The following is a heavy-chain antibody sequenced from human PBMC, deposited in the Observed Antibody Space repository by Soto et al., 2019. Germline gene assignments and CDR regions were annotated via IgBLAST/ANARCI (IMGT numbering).Heavy chain of an antibody. D-gene: IGHD6-19*01. CDR2: IYPGDSDT. Sequence: PGESLKISCKGSGYSFTSYWIGWVRQMPGKGLEWMGIIYPGDSDTRYSPSFQGQVTISADKSISTAYLQWSSLKASDTAMYYCASSIKDSSVGENYYYYSMGVWGQGTTVTVSS. J-gene: IGHJ6*02. CDR3: ASSIKDSSVGENYYYYSMGV. V-gene: IGHV5-51*01. CDR1: GYSFTSYW.